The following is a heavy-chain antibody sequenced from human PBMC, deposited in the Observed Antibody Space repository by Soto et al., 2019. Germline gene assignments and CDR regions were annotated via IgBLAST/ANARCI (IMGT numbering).Heavy chain of an antibody. V-gene: IGHV4-39*01. CDR3: ATSNWFDP. Sequence: QPQLQESGPGLVKPSETLSLTCTVSGGSISSRGYYWGWIRQPPGKGLEWIGTIYYSGRPYYNPSLKSRVTVSVDTSKNLFSRKLGSVTAADTAVYYCATSNWFDPGGKGTRVTVSS. CDR2: IYYSGRP. J-gene: IGHJ5*02. CDR1: GGSISSRGYY.